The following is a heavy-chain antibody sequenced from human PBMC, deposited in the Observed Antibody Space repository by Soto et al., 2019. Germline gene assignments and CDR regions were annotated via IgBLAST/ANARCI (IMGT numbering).Heavy chain of an antibody. CDR3: AKGPGYVLSPDFDY. CDR2: ISWNSGSI. V-gene: IGHV3-9*01. J-gene: IGHJ4*02. Sequence: GGSLRLSCAASGFTFDDYAMHWVRQAPGKGLEWVSGISWNSGSIGYADSVKGRFTISRDNAKNSLYLQMNSLRAEDTALYYCAKGPGYVLSPDFDYWGQGTLVTVSS. CDR1: GFTFDDYA. D-gene: IGHD1-1*01.